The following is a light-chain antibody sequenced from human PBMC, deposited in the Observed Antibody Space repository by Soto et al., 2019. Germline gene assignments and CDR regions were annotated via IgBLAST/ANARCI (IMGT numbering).Light chain of an antibody. CDR2: GAS. CDR3: QQYNNRPPVT. V-gene: IGKV3-15*01. J-gene: IGKJ2*01. CDR1: HSISSS. Sequence: IVMTQSPATLSVSPGERATLSCRSSHSISSSFAWYQQKPAQAPRLLIYGASTRATDVPARFSGSGSGTEFTLTVSSLQSEDFAVYFCQQYNNRPPVTFGQGTRLEIK.